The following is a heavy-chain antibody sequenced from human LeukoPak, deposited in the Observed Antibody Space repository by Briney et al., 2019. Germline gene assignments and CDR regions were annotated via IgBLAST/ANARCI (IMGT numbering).Heavy chain of an antibody. CDR1: GFTFSSYA. V-gene: IGHV3-23*01. J-gene: IGHJ1*01. D-gene: IGHD4-17*01. CDR3: ASQSDYGDYDETLH. CDR2: ISGSGGST. Sequence: PGGSLRLSCAASGFTFSSYAMSWVRQAPGKGLEWVSAISGSGGSTYYADSVKGRFTISRDNSKNTLYLQMNSLRAEDTAVYYCASQSDYGDYDETLHWGQGTLVTVSS.